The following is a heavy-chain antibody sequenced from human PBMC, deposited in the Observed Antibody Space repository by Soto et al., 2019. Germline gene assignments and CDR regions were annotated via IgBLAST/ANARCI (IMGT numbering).Heavy chain of an antibody. Sequence: QITLKESGPTLVKPTQPLTLTCTFSGFSLSTSGVGVGWIRQPPGKALEWLALIYWDDDKRYSPSLKSRLTITKDTSKNQVVLTMTNMDPVDTATYYCAHSSPGDFWSGYYPPAFDYWGQGTLVTVSS. CDR2: IYWDDDK. CDR3: AHSSPGDFWSGYYPPAFDY. CDR1: GFSLSTSGVG. J-gene: IGHJ4*02. D-gene: IGHD3-3*01. V-gene: IGHV2-5*02.